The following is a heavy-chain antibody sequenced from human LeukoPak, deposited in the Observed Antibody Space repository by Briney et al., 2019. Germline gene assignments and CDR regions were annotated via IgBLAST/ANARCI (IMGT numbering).Heavy chain of an antibody. D-gene: IGHD3-10*01. J-gene: IGHJ5*02. CDR2: FTPVLGVA. CDR3: ARARRVRGVSPEYSWFDP. V-gene: IGHV1-69*04. Sequence: SVKVSCKASGGTFNIYAFTWVRQAPGQGLEWMGRFTPVLGVANYAQKFQGRVTIIADKFTSTVYMELSSLRSEDTAVYYCARARRVRGVSPEYSWFDPWGQGTLVTVSS. CDR1: GGTFNIYA.